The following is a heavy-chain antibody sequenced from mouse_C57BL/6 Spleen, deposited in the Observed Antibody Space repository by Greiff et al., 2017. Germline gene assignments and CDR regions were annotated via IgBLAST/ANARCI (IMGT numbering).Heavy chain of an antibody. CDR3: ARFTTVVPGAMDY. D-gene: IGHD1-1*01. J-gene: IGHJ4*01. CDR1: SYTFTSYW. CDR2: IDPSDSYT. Sequence: QLQQPGAELVMPGASVKLSCKASSYTFTSYWMHWVKQRPGQGLEWIGEIDPSDSYTNYNQKFKGKSTLTVDKSSSTAYMQLSSLTSEDSAVYYCARFTTVVPGAMDYWGQGTSVTVSS. V-gene: IGHV1-69*01.